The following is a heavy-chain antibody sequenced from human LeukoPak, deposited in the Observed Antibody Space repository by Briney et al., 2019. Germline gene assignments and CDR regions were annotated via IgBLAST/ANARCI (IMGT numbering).Heavy chain of an antibody. CDR2: IIPIFGTA. J-gene: IGHJ3*02. V-gene: IGHV1-69*05. D-gene: IGHD4-11*01. Sequence: SVKVSCKASGVTFSSYAISWVRQAPGQGLEWMGRIIPIFGTANYAQKFQGRVTITTDESTSTAYMELSSLRSEDTAVYYCARDILKGYSNHGDAFDIWGQGTMVTVSS. CDR3: ARDILKGYSNHGDAFDI. CDR1: GVTFSSYA.